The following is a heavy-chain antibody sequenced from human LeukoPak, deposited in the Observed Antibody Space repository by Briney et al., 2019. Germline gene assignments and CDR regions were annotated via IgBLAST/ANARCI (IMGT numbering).Heavy chain of an antibody. CDR3: AKVNEWFGELY. V-gene: IGHV3-9*01. D-gene: IGHD3-10*01. CDR1: GFTFDDYA. Sequence: GGSLRLSCAVSGFTFDDYAMHWVRQVPGKGLEWVSGINWNSDSIGYADSVKGRFTTSRDNAKNSLYLQMNSLRAEDTAVYYCAKVNEWFGELYWGQGTLVTVSS. J-gene: IGHJ4*02. CDR2: INWNSDSI.